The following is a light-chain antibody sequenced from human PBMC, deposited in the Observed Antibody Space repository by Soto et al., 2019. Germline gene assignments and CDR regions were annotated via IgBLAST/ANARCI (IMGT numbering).Light chain of an antibody. V-gene: IGKV3-20*01. CDR2: GVS. CDR1: QRLSASD. Sequence: IMLTQSPVTLSLSQGERATLSCRASQRLSASDIAWYQQKPGQAPKFLIYGVSSRATGIPDRFSGSGSGTDFTLTISRLEPEDFAVYHCQQYGSSPLITFGQGTRLEIK. J-gene: IGKJ5*01. CDR3: QQYGSSPLIT.